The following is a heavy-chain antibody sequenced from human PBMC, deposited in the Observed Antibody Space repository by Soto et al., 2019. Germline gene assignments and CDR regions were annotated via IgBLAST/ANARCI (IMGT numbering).Heavy chain of an antibody. CDR1: GCTISDFA. D-gene: IGHD6-19*01. V-gene: IGHV3-30*18. Sequence: PCRPLKLCRGAAGCTISDFAVHRISKDKSKGLEWVAVVSHDGRNTHYADSVKGRFTISRDSSKNTASLEMTSLRAEDTAVYYCAKGGRQWRVTSDFNYWGQGALVTVSS. CDR2: VSHDGRNT. CDR3: AKGGRQWRVTSDFNY. J-gene: IGHJ4*02.